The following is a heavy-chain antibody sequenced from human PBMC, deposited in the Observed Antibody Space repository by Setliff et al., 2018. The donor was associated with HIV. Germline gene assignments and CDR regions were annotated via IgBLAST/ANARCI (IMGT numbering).Heavy chain of an antibody. CDR1: GFTFSDYY. Sequence: GGSLRLSYAASGFTFSDYYMDWVRQAPGKGLEWVANIKQDGSEKNYMDSVKGRFTISRDNAKNSLYLQMNSLRPEDRAVYYCATTHHYARSGYYGWGQGTLVTVSS. CDR2: IKQDGSEK. CDR3: ATTHHYARSGYYG. D-gene: IGHD3-22*01. J-gene: IGHJ4*02. V-gene: IGHV3-7*01.